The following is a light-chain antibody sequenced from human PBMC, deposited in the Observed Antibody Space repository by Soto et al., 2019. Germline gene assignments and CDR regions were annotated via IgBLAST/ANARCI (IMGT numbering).Light chain of an antibody. CDR2: EVS. J-gene: IGLJ1*01. CDR1: SSYVCDYNS. CDR3: CSYVGGYSYV. Sequence: SSLPQHCSVAVSPVQSGTVSCIGPSSYVCDYNSFSWYQQHSGKTPTLMIYEVSKRPSGVHDRFSGSKSGNTAYLTIYGLKAEDEADYYCCSYVGGYSYVCGIGSKVTLL. V-gene: IGLV2-11*01.